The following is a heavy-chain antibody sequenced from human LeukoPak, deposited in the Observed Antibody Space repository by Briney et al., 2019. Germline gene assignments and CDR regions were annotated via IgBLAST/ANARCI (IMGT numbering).Heavy chain of an antibody. Sequence: GGSLRLSCAASGFTLSSYWMSWVRQAPGKGLEWVANIKQDGSEKYYVDSVKGRFTTSRDNAKKSLFLQMNSLRAEDTAVYYCARGRFIAGTTAYYFDYWGQGTLVTVSS. D-gene: IGHD1-26*01. CDR1: GFTLSSYW. CDR2: IKQDGSEK. CDR3: ARGRFIAGTTAYYFDY. V-gene: IGHV3-7*03. J-gene: IGHJ4*02.